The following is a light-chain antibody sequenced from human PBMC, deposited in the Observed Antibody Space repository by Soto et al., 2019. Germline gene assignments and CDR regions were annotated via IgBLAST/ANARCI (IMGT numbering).Light chain of an antibody. CDR3: QQFGSSPGFT. CDR2: AAS. Sequence: EIVLTQSPGTLSLSPGERATLSCMASQSINNRYLAWYQQKPGQAPRLLIYAASSRATGIPDRFSGSGSGTDFTLTICRLEPEDFAVYYCQQFGSSPGFTFGPGTKVDIK. CDR1: QSINNRY. J-gene: IGKJ3*01. V-gene: IGKV3-20*01.